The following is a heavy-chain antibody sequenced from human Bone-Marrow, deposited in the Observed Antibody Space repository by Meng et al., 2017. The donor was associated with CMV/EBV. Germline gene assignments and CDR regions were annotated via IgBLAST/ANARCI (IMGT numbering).Heavy chain of an antibody. J-gene: IGHJ4*02. Sequence: GESLKISCAASGFTFSSYWMSWVRQAPGKGLEWVSYISSSGSTIYYADSVKGRFTISRDNAKNSLYLQMNSLRAEDTAVYYCARDTYGALDYWGQGTLVTVSS. CDR3: ARDTYGALDY. CDR2: ISSSGSTI. D-gene: IGHD2-8*01. V-gene: IGHV3-48*04. CDR1: GFTFSSYW.